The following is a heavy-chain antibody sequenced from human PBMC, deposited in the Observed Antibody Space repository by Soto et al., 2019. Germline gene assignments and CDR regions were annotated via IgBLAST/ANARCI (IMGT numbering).Heavy chain of an antibody. CDR3: AREGYSRYLDY. CDR2: IYYSGST. CDR1: GGSISSYY. J-gene: IGHJ4*02. V-gene: IGHV4-59*01. D-gene: IGHD6-13*01. Sequence: SETLSLTCTVSGGSISSYYWSWIRQPPGKGLEWIGYIYYSGSTNYNPSLKSRVTISVDTSKNQFSLKLSSVTAADTAVYYCAREGYSRYLDYSGQGTLVTVSS.